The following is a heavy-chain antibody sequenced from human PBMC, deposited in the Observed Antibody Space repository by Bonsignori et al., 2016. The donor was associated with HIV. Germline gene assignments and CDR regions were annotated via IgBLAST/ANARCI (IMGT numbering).Heavy chain of an antibody. V-gene: IGHV4-34*01. CDR3: ARGLTIFGVVIKTWFDP. J-gene: IGHJ5*02. CDR2: INHSGST. Sequence: WIRQPPGKGLEWIGEINHSGSTNYNPSLKSRVTISVDTSKNQFSLKLSSVTAADTAVYYCARGLTIFGVVIKTWFDPWGQGTLVTVSS. D-gene: IGHD3-3*01.